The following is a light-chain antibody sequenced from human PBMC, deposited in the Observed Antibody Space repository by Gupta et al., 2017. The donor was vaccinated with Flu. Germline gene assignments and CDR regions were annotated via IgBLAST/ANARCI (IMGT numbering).Light chain of an antibody. V-gene: IGKV1-33*01. CDR1: QDIIAY. CDR3: QQFDTLPPC. CDR2: AAS. Sequence: DLRLHPSSSSLSASVGDRVTITCQASQDIIAYINWYQQKPGKAPKLLIYAASTLETGVPSRFSGRGSGTDFTFTITGLQPEDVGTYYCQQFDTLPPCFGGGTKVEIK. J-gene: IGKJ4*01.